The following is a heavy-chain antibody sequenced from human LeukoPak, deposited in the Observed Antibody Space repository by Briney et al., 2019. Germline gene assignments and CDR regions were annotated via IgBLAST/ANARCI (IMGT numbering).Heavy chain of an antibody. J-gene: IGHJ4*02. V-gene: IGHV3-7*01. CDR3: AREQRYCSSTRCPYYFDY. CDR2: IKQDGSEK. CDR1: GFTFSSYW. Sequence: PGGSLRLFCAASGFTFSSYWMSWVRQAPGKGLEWVANIKQDGSEKYYVDSVKGRFTISRDNAKNSLYLQMNSLRAEDTAVYYCAREQRYCSSTRCPYYFDYWGQGTLVTVSS. D-gene: IGHD2-2*01.